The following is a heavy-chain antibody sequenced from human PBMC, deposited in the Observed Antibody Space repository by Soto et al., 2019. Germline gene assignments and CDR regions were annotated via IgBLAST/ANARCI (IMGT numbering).Heavy chain of an antibody. CDR2: ISSSSSTI. CDR1: GCTFSSYS. CDR3: SRVGLERLDAFDI. J-gene: IGHJ3*02. D-gene: IGHD1-1*01. Sequence: PGGSLRVSCAASGCTFSSYSMNWVRQAPGKGLEWVSYISSSSSTIYYADSVKGRFTISRDNAKNSLYLQMNSLRAEDTAVYYCSRVGLERLDAFDIWRQGTMVIVSS. V-gene: IGHV3-48*01.